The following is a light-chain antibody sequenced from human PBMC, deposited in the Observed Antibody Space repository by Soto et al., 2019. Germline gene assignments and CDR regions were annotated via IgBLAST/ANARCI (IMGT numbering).Light chain of an antibody. CDR3: QSYDSSLSAL. J-gene: IGLJ3*02. CDR1: SSIIGAGYD. V-gene: IGLV1-40*01. Sequence: QAVVTQPPSGSGAPGQRVTISCTGSSSIIGAGYDVHWYQQLPGTAPKLLIYGNSNRPSGVPDRFSGSKSGTSASLAITGLQAEDEPDYYCQSYDSSLSALFGGGTKLTLL. CDR2: GNS.